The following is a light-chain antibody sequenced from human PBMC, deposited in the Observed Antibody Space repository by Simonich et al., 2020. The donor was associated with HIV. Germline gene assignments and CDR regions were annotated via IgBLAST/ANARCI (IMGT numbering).Light chain of an antibody. CDR2: WAS. CDR1: QSVLYSSNNKNY. J-gene: IGKJ2*01. Sequence: DIVMTQSPDSLAVSLGERATINCKSSQSVLYSSNNKNYLAWYQQKAGQPPKLLIYWASTRESGVPDRCSGSGSGTDVTLTISSLQAEDVAVYYCQQCHSHPHTFGQGTKVEIK. CDR3: QQCHSHPHT. V-gene: IGKV4-1*01.